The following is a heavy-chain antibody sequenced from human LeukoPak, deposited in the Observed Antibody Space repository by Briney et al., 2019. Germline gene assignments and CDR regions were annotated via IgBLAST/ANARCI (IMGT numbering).Heavy chain of an antibody. Sequence: GGSLRLSCAASGFTFSSYEMNWVRQAPGKGLEWVSYISSSGSTIYYADSVKGRFTISRDNAKNSLYLQMNSLRAEDTAVYYCARGRYSSGWYAPSSIDYWGQGTLVTVSS. J-gene: IGHJ4*02. CDR1: GFTFSSYE. CDR2: ISSSGSTI. V-gene: IGHV3-48*03. D-gene: IGHD6-19*01. CDR3: ARGRYSSGWYAPSSIDY.